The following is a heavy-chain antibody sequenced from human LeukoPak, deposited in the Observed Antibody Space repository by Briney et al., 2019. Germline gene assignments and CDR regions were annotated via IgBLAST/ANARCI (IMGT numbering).Heavy chain of an antibody. CDR3: AKDRRACSSSSCYYRFDY. J-gene: IGHJ4*02. CDR1: EFTFSSYA. D-gene: IGHD2-2*01. CDR2: ISDSGGST. V-gene: IGHV3-23*01. Sequence: GGSLRLSCAASEFTFSSYAMSWARQAPGKGLEWVSAISDSGGSTYYADSVKGRFTVSRDNSKNTMYLQMNSLRAEDTAVYYCAKDRRACSSSSCYYRFDYWGQGTLVTVSS.